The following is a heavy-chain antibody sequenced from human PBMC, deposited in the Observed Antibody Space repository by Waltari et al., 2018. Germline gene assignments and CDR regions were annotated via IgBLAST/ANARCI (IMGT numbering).Heavy chain of an antibody. V-gene: IGHV4-4*02. CDR1: GGSISTSSW. Sequence: QVHLQDSGPGLVKPSGRLSPPCAVSGGSISTSSWWHWLRQPPGKGPEWIAEIHHSGTSNYNPSLQSRVSLSGDKSKNEFSLSLTSVTAADTAVYYCATVRQSCSTSSCYFEIWGQGTMVTVSS. CDR3: ATVRQSCSTSSCYFEI. J-gene: IGHJ3*02. CDR2: IHHSGTS. D-gene: IGHD2-2*01.